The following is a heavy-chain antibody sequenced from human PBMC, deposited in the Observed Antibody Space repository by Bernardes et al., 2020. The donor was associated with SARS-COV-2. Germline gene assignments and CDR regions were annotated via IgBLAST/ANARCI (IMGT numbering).Heavy chain of an antibody. CDR1: GDSISRCFYH. J-gene: IGHJ6*02. D-gene: IGHD3-3*01. Sequence: SETLSLTCTVSGDSISRCFYHWDWYRQPPGKGREWTGSGVSSGTIYYNPVHKCRATISVDTPKNQFTRTLTSVTDADTAVYSCARDPATNYDFCSGYYSLYYYGMDVWGQGTTVTVSS. CDR3: ARDPATNYDFCSGYYSLYYYGMDV. V-gene: IGHV4-39*02. CDR2: GVSSGTI.